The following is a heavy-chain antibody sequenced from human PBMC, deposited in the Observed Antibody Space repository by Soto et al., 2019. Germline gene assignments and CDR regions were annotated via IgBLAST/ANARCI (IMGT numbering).Heavy chain of an antibody. J-gene: IGHJ4*02. CDR3: ATTHRPKIIWSSFDY. CDR1: GFTFSSYG. V-gene: IGHV3-30*03. CDR2: ISYDGSNK. Sequence: SLRLSCAASGFTFSSYGMHWVRQAPGKGLEWVAVISYDGSNKYYADSVKGRFTISRDNSKNTLYLQMNSLRAEDTAVYYCATTHRPKIIWSSFDYWGQGTLVTVSS. D-gene: IGHD3-10*01.